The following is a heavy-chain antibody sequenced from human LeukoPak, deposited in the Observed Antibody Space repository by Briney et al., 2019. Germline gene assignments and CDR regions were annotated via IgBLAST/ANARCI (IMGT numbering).Heavy chain of an antibody. Sequence: GGSLRLSCAASGFTFSDYYMTWIRQAPGQGLEWISYVSGSNENKYYAGSVRGRFAISRDNAEKSLFLQMSNVSAEDTAVYYCARAGRGGDYIDYWGQGTLVTVSS. J-gene: IGHJ4*02. V-gene: IGHV3-11*04. CDR2: VSGSNENK. CDR1: GFTFSDYY. D-gene: IGHD3-16*01. CDR3: ARAGRGGDYIDY.